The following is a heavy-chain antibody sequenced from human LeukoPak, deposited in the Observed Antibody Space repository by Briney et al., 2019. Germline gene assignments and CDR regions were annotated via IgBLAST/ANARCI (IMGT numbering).Heavy chain of an antibody. Sequence: GGSLRLSCAASGFTFDDYAMHWVRQAPGKGLEWVSLISGDGGSTYYADSVKGRFTISRDNSKNSLYLQMNSLRSEDTAVYYCARADGNGSGSYPLYYFDYWGQGTLVTVSS. CDR2: ISGDGGST. CDR1: GFTFDDYA. J-gene: IGHJ4*02. D-gene: IGHD3-10*01. V-gene: IGHV3-43*02. CDR3: ARADGNGSGSYPLYYFDY.